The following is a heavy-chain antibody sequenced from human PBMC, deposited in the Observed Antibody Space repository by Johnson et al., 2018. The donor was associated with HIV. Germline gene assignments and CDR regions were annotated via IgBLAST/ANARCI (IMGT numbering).Heavy chain of an antibody. J-gene: IGHJ3*02. CDR3: ARGGKRVMAAFDI. D-gene: IGHD3-16*01. V-gene: IGHV3-66*03. Sequence: VQLVESGGGLIQPGGSLRLSCAASGFTVSSNYMSWVRQAPGKGLERVALLYSGGGTYYADYVKGRFTISRDSSKNTLYLQMNSLRAEDTAVYYCARGGKRVMAAFDIWGQGTMVTVSS. CDR1: GFTVSSNY. CDR2: LYSGGGT.